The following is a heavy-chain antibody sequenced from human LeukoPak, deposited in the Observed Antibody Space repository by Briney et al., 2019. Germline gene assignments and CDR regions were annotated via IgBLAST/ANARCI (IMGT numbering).Heavy chain of an antibody. CDR3: ARAATILPDV. V-gene: IGHV4-38-2*02. D-gene: IGHD5-12*01. Sequence: SETLSLTCIVSNYSISSGYFWGWIRQPPGKGLEWIGEINHSGSTNYNPSLKSRVTISVDTSKNQFSLKLSSVTAADTAVYYCARAATILPDVWGKGTTVTVSS. CDR2: INHSGST. J-gene: IGHJ6*04. CDR1: NYSISSGYF.